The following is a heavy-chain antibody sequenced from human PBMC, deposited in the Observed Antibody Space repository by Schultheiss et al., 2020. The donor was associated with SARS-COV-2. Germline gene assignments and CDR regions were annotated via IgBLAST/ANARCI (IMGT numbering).Heavy chain of an antibody. J-gene: IGHJ6*03. CDR2: ISGSGGST. CDR1: GFTFSSYA. V-gene: IGHV3-23*01. CDR3: ANPVCSSTSCYNYYYYYMDV. Sequence: GSLRLSCAASGFTFSSYAMSWVRQAPGKGLEWVSAISGSGGSTYYADSVKGRFTISRDNSKNTLYLQMNSLRAEDTAVYYCANPVCSSTSCYNYYYYYMDVWGKGTTVTVSS. D-gene: IGHD2-2*01.